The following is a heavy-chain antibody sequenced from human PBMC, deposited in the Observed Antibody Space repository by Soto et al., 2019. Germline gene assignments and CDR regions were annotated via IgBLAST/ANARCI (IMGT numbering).Heavy chain of an antibody. J-gene: IGHJ6*02. V-gene: IGHV1-69*12. D-gene: IGHD2-15*01. CDR3: AYSPYYYYGMDV. CDR1: GGTCSSYA. Sequence: QVQLVQSGAEVKKPGSSVKVSYKASGGTCSSYAVSWVRQAPGHGLEWMGGIIRIFGTANYAQKFQGRVTITADEATSTAYMELSSLRSEDTAVYYCAYSPYYYYGMDVWGQGTTVTVSS. CDR2: IIRIFGTA.